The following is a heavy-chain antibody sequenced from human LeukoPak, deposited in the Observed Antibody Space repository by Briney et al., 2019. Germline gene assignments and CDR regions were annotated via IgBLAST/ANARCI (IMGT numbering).Heavy chain of an antibody. CDR3: ARDAHNVDTALEY. V-gene: IGHV1-18*01. CDR1: GYTFNSYG. J-gene: IGHJ4*02. D-gene: IGHD5-18*01. CDR2: ISAYNGNT. Sequence: ASVKVSCKASGYTFNSYGISWVRQAPEQGLEWMGWISAYNGNTNDAQKLQGRVTMTTDTSTSTAYMELRSLRSDDTAVYYCARDAHNVDTALEYWGQGTLVTVSS.